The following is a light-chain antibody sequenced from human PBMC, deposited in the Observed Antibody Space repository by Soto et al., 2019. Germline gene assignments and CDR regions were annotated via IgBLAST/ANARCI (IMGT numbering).Light chain of an antibody. CDR2: KAS. J-gene: IGKJ1*01. V-gene: IGKV1-5*03. Sequence: VSGRDTITFRASQSISSWLAWYQQKPGKAPKLLIYKASSLESGVPSRFSGSGSGTEFTLTISRLEPEDFAVYFCQHYGSSPWTFGQGTKVDIK. CDR1: QSISSW. CDR3: QHYGSSPWT.